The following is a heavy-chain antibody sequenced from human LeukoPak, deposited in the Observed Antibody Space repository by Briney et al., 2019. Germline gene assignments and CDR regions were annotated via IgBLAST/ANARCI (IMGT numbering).Heavy chain of an antibody. J-gene: IGHJ4*02. CDR1: GGSISSHY. D-gene: IGHD5-18*01. Sequence: PSETLSLTCIVSGGSISSHYWSWIRQPPGKGLEWIGYIYYSGNTNFNPSLKSRVTISLDTSKNQFSLKLSSVTAAGTAVYYCARARARGYSYGFGIYYFDYWGQGTLVTVSS. CDR3: ARARARGYSYGFGIYYFDY. V-gene: IGHV4-59*11. CDR2: IYYSGNT.